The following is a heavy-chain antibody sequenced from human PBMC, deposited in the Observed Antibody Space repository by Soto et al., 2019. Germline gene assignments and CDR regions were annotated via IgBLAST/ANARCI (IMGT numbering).Heavy chain of an antibody. CDR1: GFTFGNYW. CDR2: INADGRTT. Sequence: EVQLVESGGGLVQPGGSLRLSCAVSGFTFGNYWMHWVRQPPGRGPMWVARINADGRTTSYADSVEGRFTISRDNAKNTLSLEMNSLRAEDTAIYYCARDFTTAETPGDDFDYWGQGTLVTVSS. D-gene: IGHD4-17*01. V-gene: IGHV3-74*01. J-gene: IGHJ4*02. CDR3: ARDFTTAETPGDDFDY.